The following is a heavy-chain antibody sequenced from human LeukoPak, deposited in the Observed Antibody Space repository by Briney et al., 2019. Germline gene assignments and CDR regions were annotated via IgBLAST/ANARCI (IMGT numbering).Heavy chain of an antibody. V-gene: IGHV4-4*07. CDR2: IYTSGST. CDR3: ARHRGCSSTSCYLDY. J-gene: IGHJ4*02. Sequence: SETLSLTCTVSGGSISSYYWSWIRQPAGKGLEWIGRIYTSGSTNYNPSLKSRVTMSVDTSKNQFSLKLSSVTAADTAVYYCARHRGCSSTSCYLDYWGQGTLVTVSS. CDR1: GGSISSYY. D-gene: IGHD2-2*01.